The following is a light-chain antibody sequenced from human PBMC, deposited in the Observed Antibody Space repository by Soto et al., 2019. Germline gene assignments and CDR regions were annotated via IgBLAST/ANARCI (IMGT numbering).Light chain of an antibody. CDR1: QSVRDN. CDR3: QHYGAAPIT. Sequence: EILLTQSPATLAVSPGEGATLSCRASQSVRDNLAWYQQKPGQAPRLLIYGASNRATGIPDKFSGSGSGTDFTLTISRLEPEDFALYYCQHYGAAPITFGRGTRLEIK. CDR2: GAS. J-gene: IGKJ5*01. V-gene: IGKV3-20*01.